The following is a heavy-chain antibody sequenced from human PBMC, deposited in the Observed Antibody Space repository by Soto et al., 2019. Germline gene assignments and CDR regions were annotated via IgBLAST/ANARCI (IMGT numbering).Heavy chain of an antibody. D-gene: IGHD2-21*02. CDR3: ARAVYCGDDCYSYGMDV. CDR1: GYSFTDDY. Sequence: QVQVVQSGAEVKKPGASVKISCKTSGYSFTDDYLHWVRQAPGQGLEWVGWINPHSGSTNFAQKFLGRVSMTRDTSISTAYMELFSLTSEDTAIYYCARAVYCGDDCYSYGMDVWGQGTTVTVSS. J-gene: IGHJ6*02. CDR2: INPHSGST. V-gene: IGHV1-2*02.